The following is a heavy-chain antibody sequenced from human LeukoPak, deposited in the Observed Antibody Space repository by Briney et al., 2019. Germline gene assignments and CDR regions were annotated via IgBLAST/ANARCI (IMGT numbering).Heavy chain of an antibody. J-gene: IGHJ4*02. CDR1: GGSISSFY. CDR3: ARGRRAGGGWPFFAS. D-gene: IGHD6-19*01. CDR2: IYDSGSI. V-gene: IGHV4-59*08. Sequence: SETLSLTCTVSGGSISSFYWNWIRQPPGKGLEWIGYIYDSGSIIYNPSLKSRVTISLDTSKNQFSVRLSSMTAADTAVYYCARGRRAGGGWPFFASWGQGSLVSVSS.